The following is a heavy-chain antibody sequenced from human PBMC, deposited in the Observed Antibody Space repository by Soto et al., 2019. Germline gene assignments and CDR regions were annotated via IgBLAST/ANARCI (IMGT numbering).Heavy chain of an antibody. J-gene: IGHJ6*02. CDR1: GYSISSGYY. D-gene: IGHD2-21*02. CDR2: IYHSGNT. CDR3: ARATSGDSRFYYYYGLDV. Sequence: PSETLSLTCVVSGYSISSGYYWGFVRQPPGKGLEWIGSIYHSGNTFYNPSLKSRVTISVDTSKNQFSLKLSSVTAADTAVDYRARATSGDSRFYYYYGLDVWGQGTTVTVSS. V-gene: IGHV4-38-2*01.